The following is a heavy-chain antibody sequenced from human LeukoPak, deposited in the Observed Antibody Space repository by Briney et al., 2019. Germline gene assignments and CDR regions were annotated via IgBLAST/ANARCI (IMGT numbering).Heavy chain of an antibody. CDR3: ARLVTGTTVVNSGWFDP. D-gene: IGHD4-23*01. Sequence: GGSLRLSCAVSGFTVSSNYMTWVRQAPGRGLEWVPVIYSDGKTYHADSVKGRFTISRDNSKNTLHLQMNSLRAEDTAVYYCARLVTGTTVVNSGWFDPWGQGTLVTVSS. J-gene: IGHJ5*02. CDR2: IYSDGKT. V-gene: IGHV3-66*04. CDR1: GFTVSSNY.